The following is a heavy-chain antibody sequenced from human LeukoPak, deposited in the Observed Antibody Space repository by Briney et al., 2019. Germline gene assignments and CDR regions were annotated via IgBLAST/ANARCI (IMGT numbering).Heavy chain of an antibody. V-gene: IGHV1-18*01. J-gene: IGHJ5*02. CDR2: ISVYNGKT. CDR1: GYTFISHG. D-gene: IGHD1-26*01. CDR3: ARGGNYFRFDP. Sequence: ASVKVSCKASGYTFISHGISWVRQAPGQGLEWMGWISVYNGKTNYVQKLQGRVTMTTDTSTSTAYMELRSLRSDDAAVYYCARGGNYFRFDPWGQGTLVTVSS.